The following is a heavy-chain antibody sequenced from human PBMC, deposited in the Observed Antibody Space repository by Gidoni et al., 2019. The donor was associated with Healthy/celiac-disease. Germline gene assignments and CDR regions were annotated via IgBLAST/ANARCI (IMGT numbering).Heavy chain of an antibody. V-gene: IGHV1-2*02. J-gene: IGHJ5*02. D-gene: IGHD2-15*01. CDR3: ARDEPIRRPFCSGGSCARENWFDP. Sequence: QVQLVQSGAEGKKPGASVKVSCQASGYTFTGYYMHWVRQAPGQGLEWMGWINPNSGGTNYEQKFQGRVTMTRDTSISTAYMELSRLRSDDTAVYYCARDEPIRRPFCSGGSCARENWFDPWGQGTLVTVSS. CDR2: INPNSGGT. CDR1: GYTFTGYY.